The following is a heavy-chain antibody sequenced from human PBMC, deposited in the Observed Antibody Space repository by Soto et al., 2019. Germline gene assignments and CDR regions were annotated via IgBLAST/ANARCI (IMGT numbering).Heavy chain of an antibody. V-gene: IGHV1-18*01. CDR2: ITPFNDNT. J-gene: IGHJ4*02. Sequence: QIHLVQSGGEVKKPGASVKVSCKTSGYTFTTYGISWVRQAPGQGLEWMGWITPFNDNTNSAQNLQGRVTMTTDTSTNTAYLELRSLTSYDTAVYYCERTGNGDYSPPLDNWGQGILVTVSS. CDR3: ERTGNGDYSPPLDN. D-gene: IGHD4-17*01. CDR1: GYTFTTYG.